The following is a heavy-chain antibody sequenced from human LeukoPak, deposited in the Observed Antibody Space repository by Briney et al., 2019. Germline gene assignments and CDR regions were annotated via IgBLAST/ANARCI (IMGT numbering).Heavy chain of an antibody. Sequence: PSETLSLTCTVSGGSISGYYWSWIRQPPGKGLEWIGYIYYSGSTNYNPSLESRVTMSLDTSKKQFSLKLRSVTAADTAVYYCAKDLDYGDFAGYFDYWGQGALVTVSS. D-gene: IGHD4-17*01. CDR2: IYYSGST. V-gene: IGHV4-59*01. CDR1: GGSISGYY. CDR3: AKDLDYGDFAGYFDY. J-gene: IGHJ4*02.